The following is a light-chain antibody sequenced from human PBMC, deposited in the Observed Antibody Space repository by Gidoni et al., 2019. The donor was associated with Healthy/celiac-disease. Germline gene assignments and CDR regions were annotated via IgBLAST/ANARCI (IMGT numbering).Light chain of an antibody. Sequence: EIVLTQSPATLSWSPGERATLSCSASQSVSSYLAWYQQKPGQAPRLLIYDASNRATGIPARFSGSGSGTDFTLTISSLEPEDFSVYYCQQRSNWPRTFGQGTKVEIK. CDR3: QQRSNWPRT. V-gene: IGKV3-11*01. CDR1: QSVSSY. J-gene: IGKJ1*01. CDR2: DAS.